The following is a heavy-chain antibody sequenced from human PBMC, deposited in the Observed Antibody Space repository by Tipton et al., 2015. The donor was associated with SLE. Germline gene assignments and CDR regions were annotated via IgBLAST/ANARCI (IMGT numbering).Heavy chain of an antibody. J-gene: IGHJ6*02. Sequence: TLSLTCTVSGGSISPHYWTWIRQPPGKGLEWIGEINQSGSTKYNPSLKSRVTISVDTSKNQFSLKLSSVTAADTAVYYCARAFTIFGVAINDYNGMDVWGQGTTVTVSS. CDR2: INQSGST. CDR3: ARAFTIFGVAINDYNGMDV. D-gene: IGHD3-3*01. CDR1: GGSISPHY. V-gene: IGHV4-34*01.